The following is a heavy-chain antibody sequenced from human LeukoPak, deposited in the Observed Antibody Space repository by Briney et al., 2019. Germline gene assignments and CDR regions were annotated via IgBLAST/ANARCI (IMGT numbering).Heavy chain of an antibody. Sequence: RPSETLSLTCTISGVSFSDITYYWGWLRQPPGKGLEWIGSTFSDGSTDYNPALKSRVTISGDTSKNQFSLTLTSVTAADTATYYCARQYYYHSSDHFSWFDPWGQGTLVTVSS. CDR1: GVSFSDITYY. V-gene: IGHV4-39*01. CDR3: ARQYYYHSSDHFSWFDP. J-gene: IGHJ5*02. CDR2: TFSDGST. D-gene: IGHD3-22*01.